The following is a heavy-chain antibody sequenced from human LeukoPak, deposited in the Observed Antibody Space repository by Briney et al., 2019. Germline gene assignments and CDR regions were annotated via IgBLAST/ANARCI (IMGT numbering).Heavy chain of an antibody. D-gene: IGHD3-16*02. Sequence: PGGSLRLSCVASGFMFSSNGMQWVRQAPGKGLEWVTFIRYDGSNEYSADSVKGRFTISRDNSQDTLSLQMNSLRAEDTAVYYCVKGPYYDYIWGTYRYPDDSFDIWGQGTMVTVSS. J-gene: IGHJ3*02. CDR1: GFMFSSNG. CDR3: VKGPYYDYIWGTYRYPDDSFDI. V-gene: IGHV3-30*02. CDR2: IRYDGSNE.